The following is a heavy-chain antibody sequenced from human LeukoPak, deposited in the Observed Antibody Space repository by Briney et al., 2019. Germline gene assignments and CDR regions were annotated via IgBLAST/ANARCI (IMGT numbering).Heavy chain of an antibody. CDR3: AKAGRGGAITMVRGVKGDYYYMDV. CDR2: ISGSGGRT. D-gene: IGHD3-10*01. V-gene: IGHV3-23*01. CDR1: GFTFSSYG. Sequence: PGGSPRLSCAASGFTFSSYGMHWVRQAPGKGLEWVSAISGSGGRTYYADSVKGRFTISRDNSKNTLYLQMNSLRAEDTAIYYCAKAGRGGAITMVRGVKGDYYYMDVWGKGTTVTISS. J-gene: IGHJ6*03.